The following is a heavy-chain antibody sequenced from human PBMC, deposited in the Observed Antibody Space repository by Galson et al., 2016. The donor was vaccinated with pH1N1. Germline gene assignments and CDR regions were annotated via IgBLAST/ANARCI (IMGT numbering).Heavy chain of an antibody. Sequence: SLTCTVSGGSVSSSNYYWSWIRQPPGKGLEWIGYIYYTGSTNYTPSLSGRLTFSVDTSNNRLSLRLSSATAADTAIYYCARLPDIRGWPFDYWGQGILVTVSS. CDR3: ARLPDIRGWPFDY. CDR2: IYYTGST. D-gene: IGHD3-22*01. CDR1: GGSVSSSNYY. V-gene: IGHV4-61*01. J-gene: IGHJ4*02.